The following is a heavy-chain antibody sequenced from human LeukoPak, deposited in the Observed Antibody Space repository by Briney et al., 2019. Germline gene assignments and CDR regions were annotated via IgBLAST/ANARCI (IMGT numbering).Heavy chain of an antibody. CDR3: ARGVGYCSSTSCYATNFDY. D-gene: IGHD2-2*01. V-gene: IGHV4-38-2*01. Sequence: PETLSLTCAVSGYSISSGYYWGWIRQPPGKGLEWIGSIYHSGSTYYNPSLKSRVTISVDTSKNQFSLKLSSVTAADTAVYYCARGVGYCSSTSCYATNFDYWGQGTLVTVSS. CDR2: IYHSGST. J-gene: IGHJ4*02. CDR1: GYSISSGYY.